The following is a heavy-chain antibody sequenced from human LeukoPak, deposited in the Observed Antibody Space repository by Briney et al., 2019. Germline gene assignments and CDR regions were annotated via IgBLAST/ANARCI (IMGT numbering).Heavy chain of an antibody. V-gene: IGHV3-48*03. Sequence: GGSLRLSCAASGFTFSRYEMIWVRQAPGKGLEWLSYIGTSGRIIFYADSVKGRFSISRDNAKNSLYLQMNSLRAEDTAVYYCARSWNQRYYSDHWGQGTLLTVSS. CDR2: IGTSGRII. CDR3: ARSWNQRYYSDH. CDR1: GFTFSRYE. D-gene: IGHD1-14*01. J-gene: IGHJ4*02.